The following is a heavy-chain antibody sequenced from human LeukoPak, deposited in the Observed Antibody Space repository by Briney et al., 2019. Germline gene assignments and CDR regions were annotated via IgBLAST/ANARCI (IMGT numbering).Heavy chain of an antibody. J-gene: IGHJ4*02. CDR2: INHSGST. Sequence: PAETLSLTCAVYGGSFRGYYWSWIRQPPGKGLEWIGEINHSGSTNYNPSLKSRVTISLDTSMKKFSLKLNSVTAADTAVYYCASTERCSTTCPLDYWGQGALVTVSS. CDR3: ASTERCSTTCPLDY. CDR1: GGSFRGYY. V-gene: IGHV4-34*01. D-gene: IGHD2-2*01.